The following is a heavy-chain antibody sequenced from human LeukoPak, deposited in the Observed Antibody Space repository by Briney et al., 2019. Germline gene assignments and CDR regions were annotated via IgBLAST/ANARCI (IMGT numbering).Heavy chain of an antibody. D-gene: IGHD3-10*01. J-gene: IGHJ3*02. CDR3: AKGRFTMVRGVIYPAAVGAFDI. CDR1: GFTFSSYA. V-gene: IGHV3-23*01. Sequence: GGSLRLSCAASGFTFSSYAMSWVRQAPGKGLEWVSAISGSGGSTYYADSVKGRFTISRDNSKNTLYLQMNSLGAEDTAVYYCAKGRFTMVRGVIYPAAVGAFDIWGQGTMVTVSS. CDR2: ISGSGGST.